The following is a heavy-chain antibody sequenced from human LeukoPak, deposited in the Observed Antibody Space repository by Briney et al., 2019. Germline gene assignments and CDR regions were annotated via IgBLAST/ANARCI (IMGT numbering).Heavy chain of an antibody. CDR3: ARDIVVVPAAVLDY. D-gene: IGHD2-2*02. J-gene: IGHJ4*02. V-gene: IGHV3-7*01. CDR1: GFTFSSFG. CDR2: IKQDGSEK. Sequence: GGSLRLSCAASGFTFSSFGMHWVRQAPGKGLEWVANIKQDGSEKYYVDSVKGRFTISRDNAKNSLYLQMNSLRAEDTAVYYCARDIVVVPAAVLDYWGQGTLVTVSS.